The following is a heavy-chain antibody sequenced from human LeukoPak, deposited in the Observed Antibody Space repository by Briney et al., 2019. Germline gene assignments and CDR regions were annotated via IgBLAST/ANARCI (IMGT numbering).Heavy chain of an antibody. CDR3: ARTPYYGSGSYYYYFDY. J-gene: IGHJ4*02. CDR1: GFTFSSYS. D-gene: IGHD3-10*01. Sequence: PGGSLRLSCAASGFTFSSYSMNWVRQAPGKGLEWVSSIGSSSSYIYYADSVKGRFTISRDNAKNSLYLQMNSLRAEDTAVYYCARTPYYGSGSYYYYFDYWGQGTLVTVSS. V-gene: IGHV3-21*01. CDR2: IGSSSSYI.